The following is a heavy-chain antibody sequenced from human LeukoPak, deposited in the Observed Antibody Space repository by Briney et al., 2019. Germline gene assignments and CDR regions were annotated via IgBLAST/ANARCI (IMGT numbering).Heavy chain of an antibody. CDR2: IHPSGGP. D-gene: IGHD2-2*01. CDR3: ARDERYCSSTSCYFRFDP. CDR1: GGSFSGYY. J-gene: IGHJ5*02. V-gene: IGHV4-34*01. Sequence: SETLSLTCSVYGGSFSGYYLSWIRQPPGKGLEWNGEIHPSGGPNYNPSLKSRVTISVDTSKNQFSLKLSSVTAADTAVYYCARDERYCSSTSCYFRFDPWGQGTLVTVSS.